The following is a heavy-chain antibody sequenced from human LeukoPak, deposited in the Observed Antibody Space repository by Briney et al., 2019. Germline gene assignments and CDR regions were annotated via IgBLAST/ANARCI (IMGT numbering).Heavy chain of an antibody. Sequence: PGGSLRLSCAASGFTFDDYGMSWVRQAPGKGLEWVSGINWNGGSTGYADSVKGRFTISRDNAKNSLYLQMNSLRAEDTALYYCARDIVVVPAAKYGAYYFDYWGQGTLVTVSS. CDR2: INWNGGST. V-gene: IGHV3-20*04. CDR3: ARDIVVVPAAKYGAYYFDY. J-gene: IGHJ4*02. CDR1: GFTFDDYG. D-gene: IGHD2-2*01.